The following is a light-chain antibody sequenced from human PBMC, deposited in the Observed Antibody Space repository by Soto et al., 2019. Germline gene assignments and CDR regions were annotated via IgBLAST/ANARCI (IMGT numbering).Light chain of an antibody. V-gene: IGKV3-20*01. CDR1: QSVSSSY. J-gene: IGKJ2*01. CDR2: GAS. CDR3: QQYGSSPMYT. Sequence: EIVLTQSPGTLSLSPGERATLSCRASQSVSSSYLAWYQQKPGQAPRLLIYGASSRATGIPDRFSGSGSGTDFTLTISRLEPEDIAVYYCQQYGSSPMYTFGQGIKLEIK.